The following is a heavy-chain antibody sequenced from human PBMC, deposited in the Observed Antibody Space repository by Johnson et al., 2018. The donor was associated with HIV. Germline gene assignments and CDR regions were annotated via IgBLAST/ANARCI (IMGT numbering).Heavy chain of an antibody. V-gene: IGHV3-11*04. D-gene: IGHD3-3*01. J-gene: IGHJ3*01. CDR2: ISSSGSTI. Sequence: QVQLVESGGGLVHPGGSLRLSCAASGFTVSSNYMNWVRQAPGKGLEWVSYISSSGSTIYYADSVKGRFTISRANAKNSLYLQMNSLRAEDAAVYYCARDGGYNLWSGWPPGAFDFWGQGTMVTVSS. CDR3: ARDGGYNLWSGWPPGAFDF. CDR1: GFTVSSNY.